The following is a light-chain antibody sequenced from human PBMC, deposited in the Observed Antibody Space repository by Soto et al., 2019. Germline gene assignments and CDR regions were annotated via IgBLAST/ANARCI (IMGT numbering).Light chain of an antibody. CDR2: GAS. Sequence: DIQMTQSPSSLSASVGDRVTITCRASQDISNFLVWFQQKPGKVPNLLIYGASTLQQGVPSRFSGSGSGTDFTLTIISLTPEDVATYFCQKYNSAAFTCGPGTTVDIK. V-gene: IGKV1-27*01. CDR3: QKYNSAAFT. CDR1: QDISNF. J-gene: IGKJ3*01.